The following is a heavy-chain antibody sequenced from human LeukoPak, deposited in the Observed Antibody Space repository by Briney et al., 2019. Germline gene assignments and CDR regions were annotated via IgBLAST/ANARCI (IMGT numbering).Heavy chain of an antibody. V-gene: IGHV4-34*01. D-gene: IGHD3-22*01. Sequence: SETLSLTCAVYGGSFRGYYWSWIRQPPGKGLEWIGEINHSGSTNYNPSLKSRVTISVDTSKNQFSLKLSSVTAADTAVYYCARDHYYDSSGSMNWFDPWGQGTLVTVSS. CDR3: ARDHYYDSSGSMNWFDP. J-gene: IGHJ5*02. CDR2: INHSGST. CDR1: GGSFRGYY.